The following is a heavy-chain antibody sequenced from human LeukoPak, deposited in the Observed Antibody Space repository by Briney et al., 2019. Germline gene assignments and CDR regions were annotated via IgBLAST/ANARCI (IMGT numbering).Heavy chain of an antibody. CDR2: MNPNSGNT. J-gene: IGHJ4*02. Sequence: PGASVKVSCKATGYTFTIYDLNWVRQATGQGLEWMGWMNPNSGNTGYAQKFQGRVTMTRNISITTAYMELSNLTSEDTAVYYCARRIRGAPTDYWGQGTLVTVSS. V-gene: IGHV1-8*01. CDR3: ARRIRGAPTDY. CDR1: GYTFTIYD. D-gene: IGHD3-10*01.